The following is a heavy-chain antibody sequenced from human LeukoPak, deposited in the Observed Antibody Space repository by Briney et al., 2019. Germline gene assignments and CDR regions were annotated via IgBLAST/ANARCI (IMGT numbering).Heavy chain of an antibody. CDR3: ATSRVGY. CDR1: GFTFSDAW. CDR2: IKTRSEGETT. D-gene: IGHD1-26*01. J-gene: IGHJ4*02. Sequence: PGGSLRLSCVASGFTFSDAWMSWVRQAPGKGLEWIARIKTRSEGETTDYVTSVKGRFTISRDDSENTLYLQMNSLKAEDTAVYYCATSRVGYWGQGTLVTVSS. V-gene: IGHV3-15*01.